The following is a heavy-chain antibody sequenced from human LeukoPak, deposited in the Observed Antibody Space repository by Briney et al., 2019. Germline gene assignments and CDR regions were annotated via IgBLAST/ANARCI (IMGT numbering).Heavy chain of an antibody. CDR3: AKGGSGFPPDACCLDV. CDR1: GFTFSSYA. J-gene: IGHJ3*01. D-gene: IGHD3-22*01. Sequence: GGSLSSFSAASGFTFSSYAMTWVRQAPGKGLEWVSAINGGGNSPYYADSVKGRFTISRDNSRNTLYVQMNSLRAEDTAVYYCAKGGSGFPPDACCLDVSGQGAAFTMSS. CDR2: INGGGNSP. V-gene: IGHV3-23*01.